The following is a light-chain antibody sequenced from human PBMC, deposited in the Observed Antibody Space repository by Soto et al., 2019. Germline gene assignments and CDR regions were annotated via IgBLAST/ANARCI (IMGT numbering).Light chain of an antibody. CDR2: KAS. CDR3: QHYNSYSWT. CDR1: QSISSW. Sequence: DIQMTQSPSSLSASTVDRVTITCLASQSISSWLAWYQQKPGKAPKLLIYKASSLESGVPSRFSGSGSGTEFTLTISSLQTDDFATYYCQHYNSYSWTFGQGTKVDI. V-gene: IGKV1-5*03. J-gene: IGKJ1*01.